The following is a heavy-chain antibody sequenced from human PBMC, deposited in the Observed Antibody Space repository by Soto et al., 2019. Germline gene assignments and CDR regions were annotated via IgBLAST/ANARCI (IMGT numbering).Heavy chain of an antibody. J-gene: IGHJ4*02. CDR1: GFTFSSYA. CDR2: ISYDGSNK. Sequence: GGSLRLSCAASGFTFSSYAMHWVRQAPGKGLEWVAVISYDGSNKYYADSVKGRFTISRDNSKNTLYLQMNSLRAEDTAVYYCARVCSSLFYFDYWGQGTLVTVSS. D-gene: IGHD6-13*01. V-gene: IGHV3-30-3*01. CDR3: ARVCSSLFYFDY.